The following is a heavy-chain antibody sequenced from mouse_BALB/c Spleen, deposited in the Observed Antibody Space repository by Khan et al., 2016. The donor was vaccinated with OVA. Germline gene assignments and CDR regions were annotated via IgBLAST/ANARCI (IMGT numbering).Heavy chain of an antibody. Sequence: QVQLKESGAELARPGASVKMSCKASGYTFNSYTIHWIKQRPGQGLEWIGYINPSNGYTNYNQKFKDKATLTEDTSSTTAYMQLSSLTSDDSAVYSCVSDGAYYRNDDWFAYGGQGTLVTVSA. CDR3: VSDGAYYRNDDWFAY. D-gene: IGHD2-14*01. CDR2: INPSNGYT. CDR1: GYTFNSYT. V-gene: IGHV1-4*01. J-gene: IGHJ3*01.